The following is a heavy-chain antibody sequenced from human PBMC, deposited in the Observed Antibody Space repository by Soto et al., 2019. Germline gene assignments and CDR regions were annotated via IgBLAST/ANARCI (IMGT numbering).Heavy chain of an antibody. CDR1: GVTGGSNY. CDR3: ARDRPVAGWFDP. Sequence: QXLSGAGSGVTGGSNYMSWVRQAPGKGLGWVSVIYSGGSTYYADSVKGRFTISRDNSKNTLYLQMNSLRAEDTAVYYCARDRPVAGWFDPWGQGTLVTVSS. D-gene: IGHD6-19*01. V-gene: IGHV3-53*01. J-gene: IGHJ5*02. CDR2: IYSGGST.